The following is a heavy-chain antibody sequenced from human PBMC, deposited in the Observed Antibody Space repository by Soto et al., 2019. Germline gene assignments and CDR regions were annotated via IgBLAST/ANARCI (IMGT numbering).Heavy chain of an antibody. Sequence: SETLSLTCVVSGGSISDGVYSWTWIRHPPRKGLYWIGNIFHSASTAYNRSRKWRGSISVDRYKHEFCLKPTSATDGDTAVYYWARSGPQPGIAMVDVWGQGTTVTVSS. CDR1: GGSISDGVYS. D-gene: IGHD6-13*01. CDR3: ARSGPQPGIAMVDV. CDR2: IFHSAST. V-gene: IGHV4-30-2*01. J-gene: IGHJ6*01.